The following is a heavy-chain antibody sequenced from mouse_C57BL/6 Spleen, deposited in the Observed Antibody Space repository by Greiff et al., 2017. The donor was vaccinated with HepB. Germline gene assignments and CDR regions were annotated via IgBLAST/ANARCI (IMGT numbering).Heavy chain of an antibody. CDR1: GYTFTDYY. J-gene: IGHJ2*01. V-gene: IGHV1-76*01. CDR2: IYPGSGNT. Sequence: QVQLQQSGAELVRPGASVKLSCKASGYTFTDYYINWVKQRPGQGLEWIARIYPGSGNTYYNEKFKGKATLTAEKSSSTAYMQLSSLTSEDSAVYFCATGTDYWGQGTTLTVSS. CDR3: ATGTDY. D-gene: IGHD4-1*01.